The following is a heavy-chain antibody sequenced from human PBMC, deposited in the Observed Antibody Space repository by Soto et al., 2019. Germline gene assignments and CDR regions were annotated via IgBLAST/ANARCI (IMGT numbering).Heavy chain of an antibody. CDR2: IIPIFGTA. D-gene: IGHD3-10*01. CDR1: GGTFSSYA. J-gene: IGHJ6*02. Sequence: QVQLVQSGAEVKKPGSSVKVSCKASGGTFSSYAISWVRQAPGQGLEWMGGIIPIFGTANYAQKFQGRVTITADESTSTAYMELSSLRSEDTAVYYCARAVLLWFGEGDEPGYGMDVWGQGTTVTVSS. V-gene: IGHV1-69*01. CDR3: ARAVLLWFGEGDEPGYGMDV.